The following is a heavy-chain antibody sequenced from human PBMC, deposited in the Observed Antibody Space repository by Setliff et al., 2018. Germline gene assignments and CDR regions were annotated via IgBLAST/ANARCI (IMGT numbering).Heavy chain of an antibody. Sequence: SETLSLTCAVYGGSFSDYYWNWICQPPGKGLEWIGEINHSGSTNYNPSLKSRVTISVDTSKNQFSLKLSSATAADTAVYYCARTYNFWSGYFDYWGQGTLVTVSS. CDR1: GGSFSDYY. J-gene: IGHJ4*02. D-gene: IGHD3-3*01. CDR3: ARTYNFWSGYFDY. V-gene: IGHV4-34*01. CDR2: INHSGST.